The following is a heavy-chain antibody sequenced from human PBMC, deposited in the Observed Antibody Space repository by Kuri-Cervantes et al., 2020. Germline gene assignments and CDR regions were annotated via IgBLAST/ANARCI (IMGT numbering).Heavy chain of an antibody. D-gene: IGHD3-9*01. CDR3: ARQKLELRYFDWLLVPNYFDY. J-gene: IGHJ4*02. V-gene: IGHV4-34*01. CDR2: INHSGST. CDR1: GGSFSGYY. Sequence: SETLSLTCAVYGGSFSGYYWSWIRQPPGKGLEWIGEINHSGSTNYNPSLKSRVTISVDTSKNQFSLKLSSVTAADTAVYYCARQKLELRYFDWLLVPNYFDYWGQGTLVTVSS.